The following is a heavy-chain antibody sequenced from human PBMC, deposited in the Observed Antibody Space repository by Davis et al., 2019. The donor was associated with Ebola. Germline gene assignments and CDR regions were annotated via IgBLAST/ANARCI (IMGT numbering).Heavy chain of an antibody. CDR1: GGSISSYY. J-gene: IGHJ6*02. D-gene: IGHD1-26*01. CDR3: ARGSPAGTGYYYYGMDV. Sequence: MPGGSLRLSCTVSGGSISSYYWSWIRQPPGKGLEWIGYIYYSGSTNYNPSLKSRVTISVDTSKNQFSLKLSSVTAADTAVYYCARGSPAGTGYYYYGMDVWGQGTTVTVSS. CDR2: IYYSGST. V-gene: IGHV4-59*12.